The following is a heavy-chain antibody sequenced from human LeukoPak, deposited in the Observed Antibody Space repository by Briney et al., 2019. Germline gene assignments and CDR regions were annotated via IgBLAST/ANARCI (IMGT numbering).Heavy chain of an antibody. CDR3: GRSAFDI. CDR2: IYSGGST. CDR1: GFTVSSNY. V-gene: IGHV3-66*01. J-gene: IGHJ3*02. Sequence: GGSLRLSCAASGFTVSSNYMSWVRHAPGKGLEWVSVIYSGGSTYYAYSVKGRFTISRDNSKNTLYLQMNSLRAEDTAVYYCGRSAFDIWGQGTMVTVSS.